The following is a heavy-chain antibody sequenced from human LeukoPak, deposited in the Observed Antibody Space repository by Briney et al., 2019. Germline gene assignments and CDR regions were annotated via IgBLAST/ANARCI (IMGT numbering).Heavy chain of an antibody. V-gene: IGHV3-48*01. Sequence: GGSLRLSCAASGFTLSSYTMNWVRQAPGKGLEWVSYITSSSSAIYYADSVKGRFTLSRDNAKNSLYLQMNSLRAEDTAVYYCARVFGAGYSDYWGQGTLVTVSS. CDR3: ARVFGAGYSDY. CDR2: ITSSSSAI. J-gene: IGHJ4*02. CDR1: GFTLSSYT. D-gene: IGHD4/OR15-4a*01.